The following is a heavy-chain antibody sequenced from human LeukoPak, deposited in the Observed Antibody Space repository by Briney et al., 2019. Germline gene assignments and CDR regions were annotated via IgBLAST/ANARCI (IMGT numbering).Heavy chain of an antibody. CDR2: MNPNSGNT. D-gene: IGHD3-3*01. CDR3: ARVPGDDFWSGFRSGGFDI. J-gene: IGHJ3*02. Sequence: ASVKVSCKASGYTFTSYDINWVRQATGQGLEWMGRMNPNSGNTDYAQKFQGRVSMTRDTSIGTAYMELSSLRSEDTAVYYCARVPGDDFWSGFRSGGFDIWGQGTMVTVSS. V-gene: IGHV1-8*01. CDR1: GYTFTSYD.